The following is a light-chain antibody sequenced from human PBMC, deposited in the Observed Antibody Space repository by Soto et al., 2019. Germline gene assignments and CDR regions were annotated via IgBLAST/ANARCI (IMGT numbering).Light chain of an antibody. CDR2: NNS. Sequence: QSVLTQPPSASGTPGQRVTISCSGSSSNIGSKAVNWYQQLPGTAPKPLIYNNSQRPSGIPDRFSGSKSGTSASLAISGLQSDDEADYYCAAWDDSLNGVVFGGGTQLTVL. CDR3: AAWDDSLNGVV. J-gene: IGLJ2*01. CDR1: SSNIGSKA. V-gene: IGLV1-44*01.